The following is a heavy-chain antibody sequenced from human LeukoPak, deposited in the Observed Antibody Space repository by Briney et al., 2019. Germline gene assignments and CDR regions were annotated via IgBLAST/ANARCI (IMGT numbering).Heavy chain of an antibody. CDR2: IQYDGSNK. J-gene: IGHJ6*04. CDR1: GFTFSSYG. Sequence: PGGSLRLSCAASGFTFSSYGMHWVRQAPGKGLEWVTFIQYDGSNKYYADSVKGRFTISRDNAKNSLYLQINSLRAEDTAVYYCAELGITMIGGVWGKGTTVTISS. V-gene: IGHV3-30*02. D-gene: IGHD3-10*02. CDR3: AELGITMIGGV.